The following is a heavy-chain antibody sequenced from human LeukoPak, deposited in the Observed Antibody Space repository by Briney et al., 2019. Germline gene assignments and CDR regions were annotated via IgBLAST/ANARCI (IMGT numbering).Heavy chain of an antibody. J-gene: IGHJ4*02. Sequence: GGSLRLSCAASGFTFDDYAMHWVRQAPGKGLEWVSGISWNSGSIGYADSVKGRFTISRDNAKNSLYLQMNSLRAEDTAVYYCARKNGLDYWGQGTLVTVSS. V-gene: IGHV3-9*01. CDR3: ARKNGLDY. CDR2: ISWNSGSI. CDR1: GFTFDDYA.